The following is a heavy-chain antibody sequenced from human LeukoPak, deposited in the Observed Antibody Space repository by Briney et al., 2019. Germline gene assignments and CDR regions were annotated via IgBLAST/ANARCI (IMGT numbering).Heavy chain of an antibody. D-gene: IGHD3-10*01. CDR3: TTDLGLTMIRGVIVY. Sequence: GGSLRLSCAASGFTFTDAWMSWVRQAPGKGLEWVGRIKSKGDGETIDNAAPVKGRFTMSRDDSKATLYLQMNSLKAEDTAVYYCTTDLGLTMIRGVIVYWGQGALVTVSS. CDR1: GFTFTDAW. CDR2: IKSKGDGETI. V-gene: IGHV3-15*01. J-gene: IGHJ4*02.